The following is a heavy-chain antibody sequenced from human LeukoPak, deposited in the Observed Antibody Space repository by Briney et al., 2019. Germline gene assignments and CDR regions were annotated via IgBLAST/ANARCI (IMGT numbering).Heavy chain of an antibody. CDR2: INPNSGGT. V-gene: IGHV1-2*02. J-gene: IGHJ6*02. CDR1: GYTFTGYY. D-gene: IGHD4-23*01. CDR3: VGKAPTYYYYSMDV. Sequence: AASVKVSCKASGYTFTGYYMHWVRQAPGQGLEWMGWINPNSGGTNYAQKFQGRVTMTRDTSISTAYMELSGLRSDDTAVYYCVGKAPTYYYYSMDVWGQGTTVTVSS.